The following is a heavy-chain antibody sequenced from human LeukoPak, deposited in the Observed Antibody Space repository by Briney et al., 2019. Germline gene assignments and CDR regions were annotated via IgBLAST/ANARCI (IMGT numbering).Heavy chain of an antibody. V-gene: IGHV3-7*01. CDR1: GFTFSTYY. Sequence: GGSLRLSCAASGFTFSTYYMSWVRQAPGTGLEWVANIKQDGSEKYYVDSVKGRFTISRDNAKNSLYLQMNSLRAEDTAVYYCARDSVVRGAHPLDYWGQGTLVTVSS. CDR3: ARDSVVRGAHPLDY. D-gene: IGHD3-10*01. J-gene: IGHJ4*02. CDR2: IKQDGSEK.